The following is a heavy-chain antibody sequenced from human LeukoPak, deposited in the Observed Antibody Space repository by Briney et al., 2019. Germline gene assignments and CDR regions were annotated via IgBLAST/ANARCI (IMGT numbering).Heavy chain of an antibody. CDR2: IKRDGSES. CDR1: GFTFSTYW. J-gene: IGHJ3*02. Sequence: GGSLRLSCEASGFTFSTYWMTWVRQAPGKGLEWVANIKRDGSESHYVDSVRGRFIISRDNAKNSLYLQMSSLRAEDTAMYYCARDSNYYDSSAYYDTFDIWGQGTMVTVSS. D-gene: IGHD3-22*01. V-gene: IGHV3-7*01. CDR3: ARDSNYYDSSAYYDTFDI.